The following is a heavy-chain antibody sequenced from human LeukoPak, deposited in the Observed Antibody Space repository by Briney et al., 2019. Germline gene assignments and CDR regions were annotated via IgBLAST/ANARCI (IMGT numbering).Heavy chain of an antibody. D-gene: IGHD6-19*01. CDR2: INHSGST. CDR1: GGSFSGYY. CDR3: ARDGSGGYYYFDY. Sequence: WETLSLTCAVYGGSFSGYYWSWIRQPPGKGLEWIGEINHSGSTNYNPSLKSRVTISVDTSKNQFSLKLSSVTAADTAVYYCARDGSGGYYYFDYWGQGTLVTVSS. V-gene: IGHV4-34*01. J-gene: IGHJ4*02.